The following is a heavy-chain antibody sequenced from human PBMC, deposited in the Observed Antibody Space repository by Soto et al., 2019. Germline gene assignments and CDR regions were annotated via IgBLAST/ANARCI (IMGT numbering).Heavy chain of an antibody. CDR1: GGTFYTYT. J-gene: IGHJ4*02. CDR2: ITPIYPTT. Sequence: ASVKVSCKASGGTFYTYTFSWVRQAPGQGLEWMGSITPIYPTTNYAEKFQGRHTVTADGSTNTAYMELNSLTSDDTAVYYCARIPRYSFPTSDDLDSWGQGTLVTVSS. V-gene: IGHV1-69*13. D-gene: IGHD5-18*01. CDR3: ARIPRYSFPTSDDLDS.